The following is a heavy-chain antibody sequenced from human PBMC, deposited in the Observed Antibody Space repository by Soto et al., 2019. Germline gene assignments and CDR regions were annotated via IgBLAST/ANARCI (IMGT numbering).Heavy chain of an antibody. V-gene: IGHV3-74*01. CDR2: VGTDGSST. D-gene: IGHD2-2*01. J-gene: IGHJ4*02. CDR1: GFTFSLYW. Sequence: EVQLVESGGGLVQPGGSLRLSCAASGFTFSLYWMHWVRQAPGKGLVWVSRVGTDGSSTSYADSVKGRFTISRDNAENMMALQMNSLGAEDTAVYYCVRDLVVEQAAVYYFDNWGGGTRGTDYS. CDR3: VRDLVVEQAAVYYFDN.